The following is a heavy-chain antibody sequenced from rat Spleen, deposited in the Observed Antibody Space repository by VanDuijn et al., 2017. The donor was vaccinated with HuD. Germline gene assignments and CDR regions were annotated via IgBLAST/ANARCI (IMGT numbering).Heavy chain of an antibody. J-gene: IGHJ2*01. V-gene: IGHV5-22*01. CDR1: GFSFSDYY. D-gene: IGHD4-3*01. CDR2: ISNEGSST. Sequence: EVQLVQSGGGLVQPGRSLKVSCAASGFSFSDYYMAWVRQGPKKGLEWVASISNEGSSTYYGDSVKGRFTIPRDNAKSTIYLEMNSLRSEDTATYYCARSGEFYFDYWGQGVMVTVSS. CDR3: ARSGEFYFDY.